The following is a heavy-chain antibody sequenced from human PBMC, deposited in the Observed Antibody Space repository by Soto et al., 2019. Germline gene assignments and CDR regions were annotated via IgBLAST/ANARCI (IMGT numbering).Heavy chain of an antibody. CDR3: ARGRVTDAFDI. Sequence: QVQLVQSGAEVKKPGSSVKVSCKASGGTFSSYTISWVRQAPGQGLEWMGRIIPILGIANYAQKFQGRVRITADKSTSTAYMELSSLRSEDTAVYYCARGRVTDAFDIWGQGTMVTVSS. CDR2: IIPILGIA. V-gene: IGHV1-69*02. D-gene: IGHD2-21*02. CDR1: GGTFSSYT. J-gene: IGHJ3*02.